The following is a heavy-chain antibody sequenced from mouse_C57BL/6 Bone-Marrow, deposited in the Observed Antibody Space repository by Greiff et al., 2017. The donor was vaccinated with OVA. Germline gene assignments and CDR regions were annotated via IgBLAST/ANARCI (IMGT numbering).Heavy chain of an antibody. CDR2: INPSNGGT. D-gene: IGHD1-1*01. J-gene: IGHJ1*03. CDR3: ATDGSSPYWYFEV. V-gene: IGHV1-53*01. CDR1: GYTFTSYW. Sequence: QVQLQQPGTELVKPGASVKLSCKASGYTFTSYWMHWVKQRPGQGLEWIGNINPSNGGTTYNEKFKSKATLTVDKSSSTAYMQLSSLTAEDSAVYYGATDGSSPYWYFEVWGTGTTVTVSS.